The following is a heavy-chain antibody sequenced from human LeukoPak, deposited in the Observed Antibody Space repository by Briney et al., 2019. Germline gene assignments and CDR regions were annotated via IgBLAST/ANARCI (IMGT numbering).Heavy chain of an antibody. CDR3: AKQGNANTALNWFDP. CDR2: IYYSGST. Sequence: PSETLSLTCTVSGGSISSGGYYWSWIRQHPGKGLEWIGYIYYSGSTYYTPSLRSRVSISVDTSKNQFSLKLNSVTAGDTAVYYCAKQGNANTALNWFDPWGQGTLVTVSS. V-gene: IGHV4-39*01. J-gene: IGHJ5*02. D-gene: IGHD5-18*01. CDR1: GGSISSGGYY.